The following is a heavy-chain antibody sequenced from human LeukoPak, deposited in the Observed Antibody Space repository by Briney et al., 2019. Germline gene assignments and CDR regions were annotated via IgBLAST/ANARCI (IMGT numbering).Heavy chain of an antibody. CDR2: INPNSGGT. Sequence: GASVKVSCKASGYTFTGYYMRWVRQAPGQGLEWMGWINPNSGGTNYAQKFQGRVTMTRDTSISTAYMELSRLRSDDTAVYYCARNSYCSSTSCPGPDYWGQGTLVTVSS. J-gene: IGHJ4*02. CDR1: GYTFTGYY. CDR3: ARNSYCSSTSCPGPDY. D-gene: IGHD2-2*01. V-gene: IGHV1-2*02.